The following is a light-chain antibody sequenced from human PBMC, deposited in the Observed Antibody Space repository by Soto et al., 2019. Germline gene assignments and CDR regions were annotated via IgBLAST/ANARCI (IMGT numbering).Light chain of an antibody. J-gene: IGKJ4*01. CDR1: QSVSSN. CDR2: GAS. Sequence: EIVMTQSPATLSVSPGERATLSCRASQSVSSNLAWYQQKPGQAPRLLIYGASTRATGIPARFNGSGSGTEFTHTISSLQSEDFAVYYCQQYNNWPPLTFGGGTKVEIK. CDR3: QQYNNWPPLT. V-gene: IGKV3-15*01.